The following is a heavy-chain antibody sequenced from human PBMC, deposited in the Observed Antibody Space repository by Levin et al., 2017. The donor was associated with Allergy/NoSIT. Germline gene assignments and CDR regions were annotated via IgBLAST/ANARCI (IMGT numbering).Heavy chain of an antibody. V-gene: IGHV3-15*01. CDR1: GFTFSNAW. CDR3: TTDRQLWFGEFVDY. J-gene: IGHJ4*02. CDR2: IKSKTDGGTT. Sequence: GESLKISCAASGFTFSNAWMSWVRQAPGKGLEWVGRIKSKTDGGTTDYAAPVKGRFTISRDDSKNTLYLQMNSLKTEDTAVYYCTTDRQLWFGEFVDYWGQGTLVTVSS. D-gene: IGHD3-10*01.